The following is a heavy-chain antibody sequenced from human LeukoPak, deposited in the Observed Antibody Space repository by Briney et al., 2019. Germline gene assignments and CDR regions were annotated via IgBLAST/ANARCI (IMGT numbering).Heavy chain of an antibody. CDR1: GYTFTGYY. CDR2: INPETGGT. V-gene: IGHV1-2*02. CDR3: VRDRGSNYQLVRLDALAY. D-gene: IGHD5-24*01. Sequence: ASVKVSCEPSGYTFTGYYLYWVLQAPGQGLQYMGWINPETGGTNIEQKFQGRVTMTRDTSISTAYIQISSLTTADTAIYYCVRDRGSNYQLVRLDALAYCGHGTLVTVS. J-gene: IGHJ4*01.